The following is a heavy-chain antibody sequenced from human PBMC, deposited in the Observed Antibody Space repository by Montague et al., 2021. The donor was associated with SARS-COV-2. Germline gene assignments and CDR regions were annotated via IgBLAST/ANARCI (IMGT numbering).Heavy chain of an antibody. Sequence: SETLSLTCTVSGGSISSYYWSWIRQPRGKGLEWIGYIYYSGSTNXNPSRKSGVTISVDTSKNQFSLKLSSVTAADTAVYYCARGSGWMGNAFDIWGQGTMVTVSS. CDR1: GGSISSYY. V-gene: IGHV4-59*01. J-gene: IGHJ3*02. CDR2: IYYSGST. D-gene: IGHD6-19*01. CDR3: ARGSGWMGNAFDI.